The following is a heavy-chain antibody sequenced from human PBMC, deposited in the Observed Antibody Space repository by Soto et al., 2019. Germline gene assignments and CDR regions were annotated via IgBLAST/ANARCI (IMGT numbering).Heavy chain of an antibody. D-gene: IGHD6-19*01. CDR3: ARHSLSVEAVDGLTKHYYYYGMDV. CDR2: IYPGDSDT. J-gene: IGHJ6*02. V-gene: IGHV5-51*01. Sequence: GESLKISCKGSGYSFTSYWIGCVRQMPGKGLEWMGIIYPGDSDTRCSPSFQGQVTISADKSISTAYLQWSSLKASDTAMYYCARHSLSVEAVDGLTKHYYYYGMDVWGQGTTVTVSS. CDR1: GYSFTSYW.